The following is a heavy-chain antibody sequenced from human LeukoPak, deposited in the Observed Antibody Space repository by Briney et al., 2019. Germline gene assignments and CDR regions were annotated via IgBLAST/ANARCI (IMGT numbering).Heavy chain of an antibody. J-gene: IGHJ4*02. D-gene: IGHD3-22*01. CDR2: ISGSGGSI. CDR1: GFTFSSYA. V-gene: IGHV3-23*01. CDR3: AKGATMIVVVDFDY. Sequence: GGSLRLSCAASGFTFSSYAMSWVRQAPGKGVEWVSAISGSGGSIYYADSVKGRFTISRDNSKNTLYLQMNSLRAEDTAVYYCAKGATMIVVVDFDYWGQGTLVTVSS.